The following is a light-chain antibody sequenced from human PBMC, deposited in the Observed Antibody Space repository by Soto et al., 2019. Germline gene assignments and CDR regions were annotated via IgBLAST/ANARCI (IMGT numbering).Light chain of an antibody. V-gene: IGKV3-20*01. CDR1: QSVSSSS. CDR2: DTS. Sequence: EIVLTQSPGTLSLSPGERATLSCRASQSVSSSSLAWYQQKPGQAPRLLMYDTSSRATGIPDRFRGSGSGTDFTLTISRLEPEDFVVYYCQQYGSSTGTFGQGTRVEIK. J-gene: IGKJ1*01. CDR3: QQYGSSTGT.